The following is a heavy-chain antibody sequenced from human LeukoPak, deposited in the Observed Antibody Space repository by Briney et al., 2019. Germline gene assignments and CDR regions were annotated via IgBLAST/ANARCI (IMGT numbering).Heavy chain of an antibody. CDR3: GRDQPYSSSWSYYFDY. Sequence: SQTLSLTCAISGDSVSSNSAAWNWIRQSPSRGLDWLGRTYYRSKWYNDYAVSVKSRITINPDTSKNQFSLQLNSVTPEDTAVSYCGRDQPYSSSWSYYFDYWGQETLVTVSS. D-gene: IGHD6-13*01. CDR2: TYYRSKWYN. CDR1: GDSVSSNSAA. J-gene: IGHJ4*02. V-gene: IGHV6-1*01.